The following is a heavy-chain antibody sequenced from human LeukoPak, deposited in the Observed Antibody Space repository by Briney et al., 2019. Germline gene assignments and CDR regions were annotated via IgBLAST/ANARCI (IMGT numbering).Heavy chain of an antibody. J-gene: IGHJ4*02. Sequence: PRGSLRLSRAASGFPLSSYWKAWVRQAPGKGLEWVATITLDGSYSYSVDNVYGRYTVSRDNAKYSLYLQMNSLRVEDTTVFYYTTENGYVVENWGQGSLVTVSS. CDR1: GFPLSSYW. CDR3: TTENGYVVEN. D-gene: IGHD6-13*01. CDR2: ITLDGSYS. V-gene: IGHV3-7*04.